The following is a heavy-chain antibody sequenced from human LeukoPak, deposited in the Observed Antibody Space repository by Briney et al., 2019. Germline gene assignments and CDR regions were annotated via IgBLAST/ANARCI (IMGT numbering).Heavy chain of an antibody. CDR1: GGSISSYY. CDR3: ARLIRLAAAGTEYYYYMDV. J-gene: IGHJ6*03. CDR2: IYTSGST. D-gene: IGHD6-13*01. V-gene: IGHV4-4*09. Sequence: SSETLSLTCTVSGGSISSYYWSWIRQPPGKGLEWIGYIYTSGSTNYNPSLKSRVTISVGTSKNQFSLKLSSVTAADTAVYYCARLIRLAAAGTEYYYYMDVWGKGTTVTVSS.